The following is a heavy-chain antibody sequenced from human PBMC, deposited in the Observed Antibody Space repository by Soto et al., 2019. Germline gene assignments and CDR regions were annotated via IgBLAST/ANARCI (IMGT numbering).Heavy chain of an antibody. CDR2: ITPVSGSA. CDR3: AREREDSITGTPYYYYGMDV. CDR1: GGSIRNYA. V-gene: IGHV1-69*13. Sequence: SVKVSCKASGGSIRNYAVSWVRQAPGQGLEWMGGITPVSGSAQYAQKFQDRVTITADGSTGTAYMELSSLRSEDTAVYYCAREREDSITGTPYYYYGMDVWGQGTTVTVSS. J-gene: IGHJ6*02. D-gene: IGHD1-7*01.